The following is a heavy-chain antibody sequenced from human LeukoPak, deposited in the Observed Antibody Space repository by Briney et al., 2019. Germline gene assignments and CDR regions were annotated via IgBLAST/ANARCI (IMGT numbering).Heavy chain of an antibody. CDR2: IYYTGRA. J-gene: IGHJ4*02. Sequence: SETLSLTCTVSGGSISRYYWSWIRQPPGTGLEWIGYIYYTGRADYNPSLKSRVSMSVDTSKNQFSLRVNSMTAADTAVYYCARGDFWSGVPTDWGQGTLVTVSS. CDR3: ARGDFWSGVPTD. CDR1: GGSISRYY. D-gene: IGHD3-3*01. V-gene: IGHV4-59*01.